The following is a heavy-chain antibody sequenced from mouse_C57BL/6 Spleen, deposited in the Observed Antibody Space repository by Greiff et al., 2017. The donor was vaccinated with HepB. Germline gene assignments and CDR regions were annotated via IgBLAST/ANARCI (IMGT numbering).Heavy chain of an antibody. Sequence: QVQLKESGPGLVAPSQGLSITCTVSGFSLTSYGVHWVRQPPGKGLEWLVVIWSDGSTTYNSALKSRLSISKDNSKSQVFLKMNSLQTDDTAMYYCARHEDYGSSYDYAMDYWGQGTSVTVSS. CDR3: ARHEDYGSSYDYAMDY. V-gene: IGHV2-6-1*01. J-gene: IGHJ4*01. D-gene: IGHD1-1*01. CDR2: IWSDGST. CDR1: GFSLTSYG.